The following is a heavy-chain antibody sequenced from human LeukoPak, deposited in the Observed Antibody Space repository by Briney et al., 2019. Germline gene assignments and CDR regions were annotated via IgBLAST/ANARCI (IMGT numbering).Heavy chain of an antibody. CDR2: IYSGGST. V-gene: IGHV3-66*02. J-gene: IGHJ6*02. Sequence: PGGSLRLSCAASGFTVSSNYMSWVRQAPGKGLEWVSVIYSGGSTYYADSVKGRLTISRDNSKNTLYLQMNSLRAEDTAVYYCARDSSNYYDSSGYYYYGMDVWGQGTTVTVSS. CDR3: ARDSSNYYDSSGYYYYGMDV. D-gene: IGHD3-22*01. CDR1: GFTVSSNY.